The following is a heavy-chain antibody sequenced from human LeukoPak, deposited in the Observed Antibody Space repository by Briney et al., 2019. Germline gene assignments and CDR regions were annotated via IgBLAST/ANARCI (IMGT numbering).Heavy chain of an antibody. CDR1: GFTFNAYY. V-gene: IGHV3-7*01. CDR2: VKSDGSGG. D-gene: IGHD3-16*01. CDR3: ARHYYDNIWGSYKY. J-gene: IGHJ4*02. Sequence: GGSLRLSCAASGFTFNAYYMAWVRQAPGKGPEWVANVKSDGSGGSYADSVKGRFTISRDNTKNSLYLQMNSLRDEDTAVYYCARHYYDNIWGSYKYWGQGTLVTVSP.